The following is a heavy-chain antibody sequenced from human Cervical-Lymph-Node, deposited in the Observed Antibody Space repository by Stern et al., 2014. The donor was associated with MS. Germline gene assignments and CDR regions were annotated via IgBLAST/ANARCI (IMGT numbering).Heavy chain of an antibody. CDR1: GGIFSNYV. J-gene: IGHJ4*02. V-gene: IGHV1-69*01. D-gene: IGHD3-16*01. Sequence: QVQLVQSGTEVKTPGSSVKVSCKASGGIFSNYVISWVRQAPGQGLEWMGGIIPVLDKPNYAQKFQGRVTIVADESTNTAYMELSSLKSEDTAVYYCTRSRPLRFGELHISLHYYFDSWGQGTLVTVSS. CDR2: IIPVLDKP. CDR3: TRSRPLRFGELHISLHYYFDS.